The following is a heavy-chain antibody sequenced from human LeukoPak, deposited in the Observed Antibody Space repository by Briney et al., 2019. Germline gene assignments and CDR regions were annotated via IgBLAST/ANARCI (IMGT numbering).Heavy chain of an antibody. Sequence: ASVKVSCKASGYTFTGYYMHWVRQAPGQGLEWMGWINPNSGGTNYAQKFQGGVTMTRDTSISTAYMELSRLRSDDTAVYYCARGPPYSSSCDYWGQGTLVTVSS. J-gene: IGHJ4*02. CDR1: GYTFTGYY. CDR2: INPNSGGT. D-gene: IGHD6-13*01. V-gene: IGHV1-2*02. CDR3: ARGPPYSSSCDY.